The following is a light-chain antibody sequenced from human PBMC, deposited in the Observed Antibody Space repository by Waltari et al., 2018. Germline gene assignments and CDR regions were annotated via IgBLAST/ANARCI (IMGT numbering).Light chain of an antibody. CDR1: QSLNTY. Sequence: IQMTQSPHSLSASVGDTVTITCRASQSLNTYLNWYQQKPGKAPKRLSYDVSSSPSAAPPRFSGSGSGTDFTLTISSLQPAAFATYYCQQSYSTPRTFGHGTKVEI. V-gene: IGKV1-39*01. CDR2: DVS. J-gene: IGKJ1*01. CDR3: QQSYSTPRT.